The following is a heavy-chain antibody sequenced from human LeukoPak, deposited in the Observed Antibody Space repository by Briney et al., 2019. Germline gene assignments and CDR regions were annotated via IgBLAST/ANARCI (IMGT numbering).Heavy chain of an antibody. CDR1: GFTFGDYA. V-gene: IGHV3-23*01. D-gene: IGHD7-27*01. Sequence: GESLRLSCAASGFSSGFTFGDYAVSWVRQAPGKGPEWVASVNGRGATTYYADSVMGRFTISRDNSKNTVYLQMISLGADDTAVYFCAKAPATGEGYYFYYMDVWGKGTTVTVSS. CDR2: VNGRGATT. J-gene: IGHJ6*03. CDR3: AKAPATGEGYYFYYMDV.